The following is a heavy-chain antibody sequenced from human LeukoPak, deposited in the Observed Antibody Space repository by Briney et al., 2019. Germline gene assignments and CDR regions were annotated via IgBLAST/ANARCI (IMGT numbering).Heavy chain of an antibody. CDR1: GGSFSGYY. CDR2: INHSGST. Sequence: SETLSLTCAVYGGSFSGYYWSWIRQPPGKGLERIGEINHSGSTNYNPSLKSRVTISVDTSKNQFSLKLSSVTAADTAVYYCARGRGYYDSRGFDYWGQGTLVTVSS. CDR3: ARGRGYYDSRGFDY. J-gene: IGHJ4*02. D-gene: IGHD3-22*01. V-gene: IGHV4-34*01.